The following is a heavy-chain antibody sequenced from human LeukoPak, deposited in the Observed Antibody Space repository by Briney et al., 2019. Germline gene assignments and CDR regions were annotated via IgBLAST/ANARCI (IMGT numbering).Heavy chain of an antibody. J-gene: IGHJ6*02. Sequence: PGGSLRLSCAASGFPFSDYYMSWIRQAPGKGLEWVSYISSSNIYTYYADSVKGRFTISRDNAGNSLYPQMNSLRAEDTAVYYCARGHYGLDVWGQGATVTVSS. CDR2: ISSSNIYT. CDR3: ARGHYGLDV. V-gene: IGHV3-11*06. CDR1: GFPFSDYY.